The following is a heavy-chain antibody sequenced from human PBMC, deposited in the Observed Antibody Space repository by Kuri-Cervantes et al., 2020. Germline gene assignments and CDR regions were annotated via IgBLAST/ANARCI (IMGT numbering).Heavy chain of an antibody. V-gene: IGHV3-53*01. CDR2: FYTGGST. CDR1: GFTISSNY. Sequence: GESLKISCAASGFTISSNYMSWVRQAPGKGLEWVSVFYTGGSTFYADSVKGRFTISRDISKNTLYLHMNNLRAEDTAVYYCARDRPFSYWGQGTLVIVSS. J-gene: IGHJ4*02. CDR3: ARDRPFSY. D-gene: IGHD3-16*01.